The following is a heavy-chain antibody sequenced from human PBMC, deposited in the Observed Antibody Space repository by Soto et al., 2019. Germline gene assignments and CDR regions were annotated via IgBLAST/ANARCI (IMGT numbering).Heavy chain of an antibody. CDR1: GGTFSSYT. Sequence: QVQLVQSGAEVKKPGSSVKVSCKASGGTFSSYTISWVRQAPGQGLEWMGRIIPILGIANYAQKFQGRVTITADKSTGTAYRERGRLRSEDTAVYYCAREHRQGGGVMDVWGKGTTVTVSS. J-gene: IGHJ6*04. V-gene: IGHV1-69*08. D-gene: IGHD3-16*01. CDR2: IIPILGIA. CDR3: AREHRQGGGVMDV.